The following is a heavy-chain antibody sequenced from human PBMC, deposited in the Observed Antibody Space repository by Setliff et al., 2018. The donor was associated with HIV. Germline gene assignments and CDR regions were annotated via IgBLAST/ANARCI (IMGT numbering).Heavy chain of an antibody. CDR2: IRADGINK. CDR3: AKDISGYSY. Sequence: PGGSLRLSCVASGFMFNSHGMHWVRQAPGKGLECLAFIRADGINKYHADSVKGRFTISRDNSKNTLYLEMSNLRTEDTAVYYCAKDISGYSYWGQGTPVTVSS. V-gene: IGHV3-30*02. J-gene: IGHJ4*02. CDR1: GFMFNSHG. D-gene: IGHD3-22*01.